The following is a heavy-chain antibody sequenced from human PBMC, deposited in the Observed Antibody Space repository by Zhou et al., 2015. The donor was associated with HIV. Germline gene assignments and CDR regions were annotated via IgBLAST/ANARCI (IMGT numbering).Heavy chain of an antibody. CDR3: ARDREGYYDSSGYYSDAFDI. V-gene: IGHV1-18*01. Sequence: QVQLVQSGAEVKKPGASVKVSCKASGYTFTSYGISWVRQAPGQGLEWMGWISAYNGNTNYAQKLQGRVTMTTDTSTSTAYMELRSLRSDDTAVYYCARDREGYYDSSGYYSDAFDIWGQGTMVTVSS. J-gene: IGHJ3*02. CDR2: ISAYNGNT. D-gene: IGHD3-22*01. CDR1: GYTFTSYG.